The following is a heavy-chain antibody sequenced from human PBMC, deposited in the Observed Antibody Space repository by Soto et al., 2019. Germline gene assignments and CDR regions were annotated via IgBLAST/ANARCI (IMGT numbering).Heavy chain of an antibody. CDR2: IYPGDSDT. CDR3: ARWGLGDYTYYYYYGMDV. V-gene: IGHV5-51*01. D-gene: IGHD4-17*01. CDR1: GYIFTSYW. Sequence: VESLKISCKGSGYIFTSYWIWWLLQMPVKVLEWMGIIYPGDSDTRYSPSFQGQVTISADKSISTAYLQWSSLKASDTAMYYCARWGLGDYTYYYYYGMDVWGQGTTVTVSS. J-gene: IGHJ6*02.